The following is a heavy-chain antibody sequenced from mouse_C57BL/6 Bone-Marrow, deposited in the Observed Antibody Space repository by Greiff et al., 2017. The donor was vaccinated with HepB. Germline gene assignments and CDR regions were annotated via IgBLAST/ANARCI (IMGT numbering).Heavy chain of an antibody. D-gene: IGHD2-3*01. Sequence: QVQLQQPGAELVKPGASVKLSCKASGYTFTSYWMQWVKQRPGQGLEWIGEIDPSDSYTNYNQKFKGKATLTVDTSSSTAYMQLSSLTSEDSAVYYCARLRGYDGYYVGYWGQGTTLTVSS. CDR1: GYTFTSYW. J-gene: IGHJ2*01. CDR3: ARLRGYDGYYVGY. V-gene: IGHV1-50*01. CDR2: IDPSDSYT.